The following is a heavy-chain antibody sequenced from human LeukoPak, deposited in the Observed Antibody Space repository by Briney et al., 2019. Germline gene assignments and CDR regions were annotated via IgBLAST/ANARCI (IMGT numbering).Heavy chain of an antibody. CDR2: IRSDGSNQ. V-gene: IGHV3-30*02. CDR1: GFTFSSYA. D-gene: IGHD6-19*01. CDR3: GKDRPAHSGGWDIDY. Sequence: QTGGSLRLSCAASGFTFSSYAMSWVRQAPGKGLEWVTFIRSDGSNQYYADSVKGRFTISRDISENTLYLQMNSLRAEDTAVYYCGKDRPAHSGGWDIDYWGQGTLVTVSS. J-gene: IGHJ4*02.